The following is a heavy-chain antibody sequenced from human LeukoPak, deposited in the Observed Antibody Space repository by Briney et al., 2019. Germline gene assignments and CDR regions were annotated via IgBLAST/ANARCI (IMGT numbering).Heavy chain of an antibody. J-gene: IGHJ4*02. CDR1: GGSVTFYY. V-gene: IGHV4-4*07. D-gene: IGHD6-13*01. CDR2: IHTSGIT. CDR3: ASSTWKKTFDY. Sequence: SETLSLTCTVSGGSVTFYYWNWIRRPAGKGPQWIGRIHTSGITNYNPSLKSRVTMSMDTSKYQFSLKLTSVTAADTAVYYCASSTWKKTFDYWGQGALVTVSS.